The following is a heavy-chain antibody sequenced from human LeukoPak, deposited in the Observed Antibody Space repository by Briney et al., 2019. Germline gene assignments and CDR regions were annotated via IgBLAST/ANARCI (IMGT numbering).Heavy chain of an antibody. V-gene: IGHV3-74*01. CDR2: INSDGSST. J-gene: IGHJ4*02. CDR3: ARDYYDILTGDTLPNDY. D-gene: IGHD3-9*01. Sequence: GGSLRLSCAASGFTFSSYWMHWVRHAPGKGLVWVSRINSDGSSTSYADSVKGRFTISRDNAKNTLYLQMNSLRAEDTAVYYCARDYYDILTGDTLPNDYWGQGTLVTVSS. CDR1: GFTFSSYW.